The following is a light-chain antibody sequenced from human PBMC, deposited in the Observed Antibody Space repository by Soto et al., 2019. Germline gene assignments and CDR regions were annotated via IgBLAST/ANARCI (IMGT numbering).Light chain of an antibody. Sequence: QPVLTQSPSASASLGASVKLTCTLSSGHSSYAIAWHQQQPEKGPRYLMNLNSDGSLSKGDGIPDRFSGSSSGAERYLTISSLQSEDEADYYCQTWGTGYAFGTGTKLTVL. CDR3: QTWGTGYA. CDR2: LNSDGSL. CDR1: SGHSSYA. V-gene: IGLV4-69*01. J-gene: IGLJ1*01.